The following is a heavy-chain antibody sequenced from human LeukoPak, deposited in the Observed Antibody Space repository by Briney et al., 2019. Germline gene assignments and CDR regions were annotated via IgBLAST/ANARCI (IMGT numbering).Heavy chain of an antibody. V-gene: IGHV4-61*01. D-gene: IGHD6-19*01. Sequence: SETLSLTCTVSGGSVSSGSYYWSWIRQPPGKGLEWIGYIYYSGSTNYNPSLKSRVTISVDTSKNQFSLKLSSVTAADTAVYYCARDRAEGAFDIWGQGTMVTVSS. CDR1: GGSVSSGSYY. CDR3: ARDRAEGAFDI. CDR2: IYYSGST. J-gene: IGHJ3*02.